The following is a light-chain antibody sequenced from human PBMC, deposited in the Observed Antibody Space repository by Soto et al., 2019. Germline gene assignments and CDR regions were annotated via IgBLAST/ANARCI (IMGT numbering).Light chain of an antibody. V-gene: IGKV2-28*01. Sequence: DIVMTQSPLSLPVTPGEPASISCRSSQSLLHSNGYNYLDWYLQKPGQSPQLLIYLGSNRASGVPDRFSGSGSGTDFTLKISRVEAEDVGVYYCTHAREPPCTFGQGTKVDIK. J-gene: IGKJ1*01. CDR3: THAREPPCT. CDR1: QSLLHSNGYNY. CDR2: LGS.